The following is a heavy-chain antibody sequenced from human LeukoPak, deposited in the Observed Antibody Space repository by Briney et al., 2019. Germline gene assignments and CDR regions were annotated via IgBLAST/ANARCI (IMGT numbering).Heavy chain of an antibody. CDR3: ARGADYGDRWFDP. D-gene: IGHD4-17*01. CDR2: IWYDGSNK. Sequence: GGSLRLSCSASGFTFSSYGMHWVRQAPGKGLEWVAVIWYDGSNKYYADSVKGRFTISRDNSKNTLYLQMNSLRAEDTAVYYCARGADYGDRWFDPWGQGTLVTVSS. J-gene: IGHJ5*02. CDR1: GFTFSSYG. V-gene: IGHV3-33*08.